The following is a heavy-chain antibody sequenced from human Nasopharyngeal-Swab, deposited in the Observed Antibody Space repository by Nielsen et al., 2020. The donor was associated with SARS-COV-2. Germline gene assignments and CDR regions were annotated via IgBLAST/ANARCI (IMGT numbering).Heavy chain of an antibody. CDR3: AHNRIGYYYYMEV. CDR2: ISYDGSNK. Sequence: GGSLRLSCAASGFTFSSYGMHWVRQAPGKGLEWVAVISYDGSNKYYADSVKGRFTISRDNSKNTLYLQMNSLRAEDTAVYYCAHNRIGYYYYMEVWGKGTTVTVSS. D-gene: IGHD1-1*01. CDR1: GFTFSSYG. V-gene: IGHV3-30*03. J-gene: IGHJ6*03.